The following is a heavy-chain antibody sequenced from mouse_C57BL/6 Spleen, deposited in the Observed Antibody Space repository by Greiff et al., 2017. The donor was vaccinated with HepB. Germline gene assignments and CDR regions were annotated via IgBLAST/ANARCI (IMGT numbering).Heavy chain of an antibody. Sequence: EVNLVESGGGLVKPGGSLKLSCAASGFTFSSYAMSWVRQTPEKRLEWVATISDGGSYTYYPDNVKGRFTISRDNAKNNLYLQMSHLKSEDTAMYYCARVVFYYYGRAHYAMDYWGQGTSVTVSS. V-gene: IGHV5-4*03. J-gene: IGHJ4*01. CDR2: ISDGGSYT. D-gene: IGHD1-1*01. CDR1: GFTFSSYA. CDR3: ARVVFYYYGRAHYAMDY.